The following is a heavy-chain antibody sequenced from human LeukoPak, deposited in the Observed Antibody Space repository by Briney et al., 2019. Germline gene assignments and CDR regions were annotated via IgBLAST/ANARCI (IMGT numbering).Heavy chain of an antibody. CDR2: ISHSGST. V-gene: IGHV4-34*01. J-gene: IGHJ4*02. CDR3: ARGLGPNDY. CDR1: GGSFSGYY. Sequence: SETLSLTCAVYGGSFSGYYWSWIRQPPGKGLEWIGEISHSGSTNYNPSLKSRVTISVDTSKNQFSLKLSSVTAADTAVYYCARGLGPNDYWGQGTLVTVSS.